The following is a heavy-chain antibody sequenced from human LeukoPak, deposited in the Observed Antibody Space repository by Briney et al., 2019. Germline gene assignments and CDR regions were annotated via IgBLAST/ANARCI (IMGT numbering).Heavy chain of an antibody. J-gene: IGHJ4*02. Sequence: GGSLRLSCAASGFTFSSYAMSWVRQAPGKGLEWVSAISGSGGSTYYADSVKGRFTISRDNSKNTLYLQMNSLRAEDTAVYYCAKDSVITMVRGVIPRNPYFDYWGQGTLVTVSS. D-gene: IGHD3-10*01. CDR2: ISGSGGST. CDR1: GFTFSSYA. V-gene: IGHV3-23*01. CDR3: AKDSVITMVRGVIPRNPYFDY.